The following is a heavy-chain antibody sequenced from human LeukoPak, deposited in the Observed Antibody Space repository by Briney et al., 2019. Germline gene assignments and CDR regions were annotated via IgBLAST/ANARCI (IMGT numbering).Heavy chain of an antibody. V-gene: IGHV4-39*07. J-gene: IGHJ4*02. Sequence: PSETLSLTCTVSGGSISSSSYYWGWIRQPPGKGLEWIGSIYYSGSTYYNPSLKSRVTISVDTSKNQFSLKLSSVTAADTAVYYCARDLQYGDYAHWGQGTLVTVSS. CDR2: IYYSGST. CDR1: GGSISSSSYY. D-gene: IGHD4-17*01. CDR3: ARDLQYGDYAH.